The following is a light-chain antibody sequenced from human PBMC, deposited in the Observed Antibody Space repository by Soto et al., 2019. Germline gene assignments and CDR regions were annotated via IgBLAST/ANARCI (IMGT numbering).Light chain of an antibody. CDR1: RSMSRN. J-gene: IGKJ1*01. V-gene: IGKV1-39*01. CDR2: AAF. CDR3: QQSYITPPT. Sequence: DIQMTQSPSSLSAPIEDRVTITGGAGRSMSRNLSWYQQKTGKAPKLLIYAAFSLQSVVTSRFRGSGSGTDFTLTISSLQTEDFATYYCQQSYITPPTFDHGSRVEIK.